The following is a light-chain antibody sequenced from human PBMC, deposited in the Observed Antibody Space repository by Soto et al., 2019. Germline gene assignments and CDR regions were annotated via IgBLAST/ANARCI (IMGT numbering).Light chain of an antibody. V-gene: IGKV3-11*01. J-gene: IGKJ4*01. Sequence: IVLTQSPDTLSLSPGERATLSCRASQSVDNYLAWYQQRPGQAPRLLIYDASNRASGIPARFSGSGSGTDFTLTISSLEPEDFAVYYCQQRSTGPPLSFGVGTKVEIK. CDR3: QQRSTGPPLS. CDR2: DAS. CDR1: QSVDNY.